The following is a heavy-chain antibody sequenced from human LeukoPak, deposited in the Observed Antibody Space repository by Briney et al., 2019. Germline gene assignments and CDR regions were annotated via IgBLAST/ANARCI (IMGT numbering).Heavy chain of an antibody. J-gene: IGHJ6*03. CDR2: ISSSSSYI. CDR3: ARVTGRHSSGYYYYYMDV. Sequence: PGGSLRLSCAASGFTFSSYSMNWVRQAPGKGLEWVSSISSSSSYIYYADSVKGRFTISRDNAKNSLYLQMNSLRAEDTAVYYCARVTGRHSSGYYYYYMDVWGKGTTVTVSS. V-gene: IGHV3-21*01. CDR1: GFTFSSYS. D-gene: IGHD6-19*01.